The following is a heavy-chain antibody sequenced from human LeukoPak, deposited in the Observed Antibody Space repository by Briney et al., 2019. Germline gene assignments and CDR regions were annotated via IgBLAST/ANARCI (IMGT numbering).Heavy chain of an antibody. CDR1: GGSFSGYY. D-gene: IGHD1-7*01. J-gene: IGHJ4*02. Sequence: TSETLSLTCAVYGGSFSGYYWTWIRQPPGKGLEWIGEINHSGSTNYNPSLKSRVTISVDKSKNQFSLKLNSVTAADTAVYYCARVMGTTPRLDYWGQGTLVTVSS. CDR3: ARVMGTTPRLDY. CDR2: INHSGST. V-gene: IGHV4-34*01.